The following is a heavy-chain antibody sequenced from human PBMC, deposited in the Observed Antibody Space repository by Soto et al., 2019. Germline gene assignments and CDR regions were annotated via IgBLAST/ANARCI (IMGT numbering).Heavy chain of an antibody. CDR2: ISSSSSYI. Sequence: GSLRLSCAASGFTFSNYRMNWARQAPGKGLEWVSYISSSSSYIFYADSVKGRFTISRDNAKKSLYLQMNSLRAEDTAVYYCARDHGSTGSYWDYHYGMDVWGQGTTVTVSS. CDR1: GFTFSNYR. J-gene: IGHJ6*02. V-gene: IGHV3-21*01. CDR3: ARDHGSTGSYWDYHYGMDV. D-gene: IGHD1-26*01.